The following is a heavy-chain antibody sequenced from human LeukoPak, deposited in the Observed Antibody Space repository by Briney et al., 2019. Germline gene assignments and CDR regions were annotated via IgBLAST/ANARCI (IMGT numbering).Heavy chain of an antibody. J-gene: IGHJ4*02. Sequence: PGGSLRLSCAASGFTFSTYSLSWVRQAPGKGLEWVSAISGSGGNTDYADSVKGRFTISRDNSKNTLYLQMNSLRTEDTAVYYCARGGSYFDISGYYFYWGQGTLVTVSS. CDR2: ISGSGGNT. CDR1: GFTFSTYS. V-gene: IGHV3-23*01. CDR3: ARGGSYFDISGYYFY. D-gene: IGHD3-22*01.